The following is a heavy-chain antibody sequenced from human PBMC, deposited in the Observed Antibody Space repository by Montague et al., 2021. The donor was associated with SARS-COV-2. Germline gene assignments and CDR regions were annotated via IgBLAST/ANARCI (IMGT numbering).Heavy chain of an antibody. Sequence: TLSLTCAVSGGSISSSNWWSWVRQPPGKGLEWIGEIYHSGSTNYNPSLKSRVTISVDKSKNQFSLKLSSVTAADTAVYYCARRPLWYYYYGMDVWGQGTTVTVSS. J-gene: IGHJ6*02. CDR3: ARRPLWYYYYGMDV. CDR2: IYHSGST. V-gene: IGHV4-4*02. D-gene: IGHD3-10*01. CDR1: GGSISSSNW.